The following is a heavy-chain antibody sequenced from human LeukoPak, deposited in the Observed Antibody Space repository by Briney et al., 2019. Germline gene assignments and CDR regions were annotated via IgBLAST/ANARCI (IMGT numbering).Heavy chain of an antibody. D-gene: IGHD1-26*01. J-gene: IGHJ4*02. CDR3: AKDVGKWESLHFFDY. CDR1: GSTLSTNA. CDR2: ISGSGAST. Sequence: GGSLRLSCLTSGSTLSTNAMSWVRQAPGKGLEWISGISGSGASTYYADSVKGRFTISRDDSRNTLYLQMNSLRGDDTAVYYCAKDVGKWESLHFFDYWGQGTLVTVS. V-gene: IGHV3-23*01.